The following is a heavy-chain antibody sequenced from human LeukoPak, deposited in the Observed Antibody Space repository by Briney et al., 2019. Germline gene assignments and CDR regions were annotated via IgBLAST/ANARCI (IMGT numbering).Heavy chain of an antibody. CDR3: ARDYYYGTSGYYFDY. CDR2: ISAYNGNT. J-gene: IGHJ4*02. CDR1: GYTFTSYG. Sequence: ASVKVSCKASGYTFTSYGISWVRQAPGQGLEWMGWISAYNGNTNYAQKLQGRVTMTTDTSTSTAYMELRSLRSDDTAVYYSARDYYYGTSGYYFDYWGQGTLVTVSS. V-gene: IGHV1-18*01. D-gene: IGHD1/OR15-1a*01.